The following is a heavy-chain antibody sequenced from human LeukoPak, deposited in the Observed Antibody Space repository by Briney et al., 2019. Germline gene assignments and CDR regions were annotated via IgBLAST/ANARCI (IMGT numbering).Heavy chain of an antibody. Sequence: SETLSLTCAVYGGSFSGYYWSWIRQPPGKGLEWIGEINHSGSTNYNPSLKSRVTISVDTSKNQFSLKLSSVTAADTAVYYCARGASYYYDSSGYYYVHFFDYWGQGTLVTVSS. J-gene: IGHJ4*02. D-gene: IGHD3-22*01. CDR2: INHSGST. CDR1: GGSFSGYY. CDR3: ARGASYYYDSSGYYYVHFFDY. V-gene: IGHV4-34*01.